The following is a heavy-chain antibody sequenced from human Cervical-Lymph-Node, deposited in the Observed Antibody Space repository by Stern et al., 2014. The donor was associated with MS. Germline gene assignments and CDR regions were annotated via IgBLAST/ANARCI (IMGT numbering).Heavy chain of an antibody. CDR3: ASVAVAGTGDQHYYYGLDV. CDR1: GFTFRPYT. CDR2: ISARSPDL. Sequence: EVELVESGGGLVKPGGSLRLSCAASGFTFRPYTMHWVRQAPGKGLEWISSISARSPDLNYADSVKGRFTISRDNAKKSLFLQMNSLRVEDTAVYYCASVAVAGTGDQHYYYGLDVWGQGTTVTVSS. D-gene: IGHD6-19*01. J-gene: IGHJ6*02. V-gene: IGHV3-21*01.